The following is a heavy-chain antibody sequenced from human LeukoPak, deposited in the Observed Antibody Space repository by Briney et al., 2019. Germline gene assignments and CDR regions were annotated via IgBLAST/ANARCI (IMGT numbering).Heavy chain of an antibody. V-gene: IGHV3-48*02. J-gene: IGHJ6*02. CDR1: GFTFSSYS. D-gene: IGHD6-13*01. CDR2: ISSSSSTI. CDR3: ARDLWGIAAAGSPLLYYYYYGMDV. Sequence: GGSLGLSCAASGFTFSSYSMNWVRQAPGKGLEWVSYISSSSSTIYYADSVKGRFTISRDNAKNSLYLQMNSLRDEDTAVYYCARDLWGIAAAGSPLLYYYYYGMDVWGQGTTVTVSS.